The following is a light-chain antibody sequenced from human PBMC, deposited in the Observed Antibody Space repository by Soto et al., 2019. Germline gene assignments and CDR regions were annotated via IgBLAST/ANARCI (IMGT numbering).Light chain of an antibody. CDR3: CAYAGRSTLV. CDR2: EVH. J-gene: IGLJ3*02. Sequence: QSALTQPASVSGSAGQSITISCSGTIRDVGAYNLVSWYQQHPGTAPKLIIYEVHKRPSGISYRFSGSRSGNTASLTISGLQSEDEGDYYCCAYAGRSTLVFGGGTKLTVL. CDR1: IRDVGAYNL. V-gene: IGLV2-23*02.